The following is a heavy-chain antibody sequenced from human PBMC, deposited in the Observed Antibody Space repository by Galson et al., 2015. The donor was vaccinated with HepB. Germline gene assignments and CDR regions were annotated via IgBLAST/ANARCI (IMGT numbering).Heavy chain of an antibody. J-gene: IGHJ4*02. CDR2: ISGSGGST. CDR1: GFTSSNYA. D-gene: IGHD3-10*01. V-gene: IGHV3-23*01. CDR3: AKGERLLWFGLDY. Sequence: SLRLSCAASGFTSSNYAMSWVRQAPGKGLEWVSAISGSGGSTYYADSVKGRFTISRDNSKNTLYLQMNSLRAEDTAVYYCAKGERLLWFGLDYWGQGTLVTVSS.